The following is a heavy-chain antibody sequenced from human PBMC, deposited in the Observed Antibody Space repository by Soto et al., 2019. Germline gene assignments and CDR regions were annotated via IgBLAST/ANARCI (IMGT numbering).Heavy chain of an antibody. CDR1: GGSISSGGYS. CDR2: IYHSGST. Sequence: QLQLQESGSGLVKPSQTLSLTCAVSGGSISSGGYSWSWIRQPPGKGLEWIGYIYHSGSTYYNPSLKSRATKSGDRSKNQCSLKLSSVTAADTAVYYCARGQVVAAQHWGQGTLVSVSS. CDR3: ARGQVVAAQH. V-gene: IGHV4-30-2*01. J-gene: IGHJ4*02. D-gene: IGHD2-15*01.